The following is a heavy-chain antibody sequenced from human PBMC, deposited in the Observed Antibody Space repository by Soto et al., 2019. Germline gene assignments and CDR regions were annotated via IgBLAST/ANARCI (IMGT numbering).Heavy chain of an antibody. CDR1: GGSISGYY. J-gene: IGHJ4*02. Sequence: QVHLQESGPGLVKPSETLSLTCTVSGGSISGYYWSWVRQPPGKELEWIAYIYSRGNTNYNPSLKSRVTISLGTSKNQLSLKLSSVTAADTAVYDCARRRGTGSCFDYWGQGTLVTVSS. D-gene: IGHD2-15*01. V-gene: IGHV4-59*01. CDR3: ARRRGTGSCFDY. CDR2: IYSRGNT.